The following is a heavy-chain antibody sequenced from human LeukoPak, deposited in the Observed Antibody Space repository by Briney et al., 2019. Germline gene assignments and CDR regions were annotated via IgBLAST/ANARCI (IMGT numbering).Heavy chain of an antibody. D-gene: IGHD6-6*01. J-gene: IGHJ4*02. V-gene: IGHV3-7*01. Sequence: PGGSLRLSCAASGFTFSTYWMSWVRQTPGKGLEWVANIRQDGSVKYYVDSVKGRFTISRDNAKNSLYLQMSSLRAEDTAIYYCERERPNDYWGQGTLVTVSS. CDR2: IRQDGSVK. CDR3: ERERPNDY. CDR1: GFTFSTYW.